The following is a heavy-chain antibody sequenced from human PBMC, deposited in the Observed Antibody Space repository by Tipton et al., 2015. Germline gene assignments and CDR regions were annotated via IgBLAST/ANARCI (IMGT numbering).Heavy chain of an antibody. J-gene: IGHJ4*01. D-gene: IGHD3-3*01. V-gene: IGHV4-59*01. CDR1: GGSITSYY. CDR3: ARFRFDYFDY. CDR2: IYYSGST. Sequence: TLSLTCNVSGGSITSYYWSWIRQPPGKGLEWIGYIYYSGSTKYSPSLKSRVTISVDSSKTQLSLKLRSVTAADTAVYYCARFRFDYFDYWGHGTVVTVPS.